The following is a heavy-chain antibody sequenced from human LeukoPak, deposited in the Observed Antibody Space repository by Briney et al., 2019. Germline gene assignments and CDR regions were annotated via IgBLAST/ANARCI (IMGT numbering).Heavy chain of an antibody. CDR1: GFTFSSYW. V-gene: IGHV3-74*01. CDR3: VRGIASPGAFDY. J-gene: IGHJ4*02. D-gene: IGHD6-13*01. CDR2: INSDGSST. Sequence: GGSLRLSCAASGFTFSSYWMHWVRQAPGKGLVWVSRINSDGSSTSYADSVRGRFSISRDNAKNSLYLQMNSLRAEDTAVYYCVRGIASPGAFDYWGQGTLVTVSS.